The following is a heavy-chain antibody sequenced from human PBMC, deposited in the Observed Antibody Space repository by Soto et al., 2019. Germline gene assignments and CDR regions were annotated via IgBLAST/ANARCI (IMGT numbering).Heavy chain of an antibody. J-gene: IGHJ1*01. V-gene: IGHV3-66*01. CDR3: ARSPLPGLAPEYFQH. D-gene: IGHD3-9*01. Sequence: EVQLVESGGGLVQPGGSLRLSCAASGFTVSSNYMSWVRQAPGKGLEWVSVIYSGGSTYYADSVKGRFTISRDNSKNTLYLQMNSLRAEDTAVYYCARSPLPGLAPEYFQHWGQGTLVTVSS. CDR2: IYSGGST. CDR1: GFTVSSNY.